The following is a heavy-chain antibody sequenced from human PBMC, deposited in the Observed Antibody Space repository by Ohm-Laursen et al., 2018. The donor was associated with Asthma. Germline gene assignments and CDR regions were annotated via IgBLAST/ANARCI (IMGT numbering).Heavy chain of an antibody. J-gene: IGHJ3*02. D-gene: IGHD5-12*01. Sequence: SLRLSCAASGFTFSSYAMSWVRQAPGKGLEWVSAISGSGGSTYYADSVKGRFTISRDNSKNTLYLQMNSLRAEDTAVYYCARDSGYSGYALDAFDIWGQGTMVTVSS. CDR2: ISGSGGST. CDR3: ARDSGYSGYALDAFDI. CDR1: GFTFSSYA. V-gene: IGHV3-23*01.